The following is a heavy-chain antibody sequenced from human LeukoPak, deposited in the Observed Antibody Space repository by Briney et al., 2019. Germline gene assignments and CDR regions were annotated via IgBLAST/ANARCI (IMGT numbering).Heavy chain of an antibody. D-gene: IGHD3-22*01. CDR3: ARDDSSRDDSGGYHY. J-gene: IGHJ4*02. CDR2: IHMSGST. V-gene: IGHV4-4*07. CDR1: GDSINSYH. Sequence: SETLSLTCTVSGDSINSYHWSWIRQPAGKGLEWIGRIHMSGSTNYNPCLRSRVAISIDNSKNQFPLRLKSVTAADTAVYYCARDDSSRDDSGGYHYWGQGTLVTVSS.